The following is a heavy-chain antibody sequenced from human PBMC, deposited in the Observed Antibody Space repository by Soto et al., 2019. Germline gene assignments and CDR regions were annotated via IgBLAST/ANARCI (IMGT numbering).Heavy chain of an antibody. CDR1: GDTYSSQY. CDR3: ARLGPLGTSGTWISNYFDY. D-gene: IGHD2-2*01. V-gene: IGHV1-46*01. J-gene: IGHJ4*02. CDR2: ITPSRATT. Sequence: ASLKCSCKSFGDTYSSQYIHWVRQAPGQGLDWVGLITPSRATTTISQKFQGRVTLTSDTSTRTVYMELNSLRAEDTAVYYCARLGPLGTSGTWISNYFDYWGQGTLVTVSS.